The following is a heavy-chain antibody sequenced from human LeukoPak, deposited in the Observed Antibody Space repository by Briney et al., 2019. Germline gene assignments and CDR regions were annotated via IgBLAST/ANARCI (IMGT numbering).Heavy chain of an antibody. Sequence: PGGSLRLSCAASGFTFSSYSMNWVRQAPGKGLEWVSSISSSSSYIYYAYSVKGRFTISRDNAKNSLYLQMNSLRAEDTAVYYCARDNPIAAAGTITNFDYWGQGTLVTVSS. J-gene: IGHJ4*02. CDR1: GFTFSSYS. CDR3: ARDNPIAAAGTITNFDY. CDR2: ISSSSSYI. V-gene: IGHV3-21*01. D-gene: IGHD6-13*01.